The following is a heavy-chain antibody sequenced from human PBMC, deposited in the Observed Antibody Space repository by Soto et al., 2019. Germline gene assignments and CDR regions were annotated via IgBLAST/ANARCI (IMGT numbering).Heavy chain of an antibody. CDR2: IYYSGST. Sequence: TLSLTFTVSGGSISRYDWSWIRQPPGKGLEWIGYIYYSGSTNYNPSLKSRVTISVDTSKNQFSLQLNSVTPEDTAVYYCARDHLSYSSGRVEVFQHWGQGTLVTVSS. J-gene: IGHJ1*01. CDR3: ARDHLSYSSGRVEVFQH. V-gene: IGHV4-59*12. D-gene: IGHD6-19*01. CDR1: GGSISRYD.